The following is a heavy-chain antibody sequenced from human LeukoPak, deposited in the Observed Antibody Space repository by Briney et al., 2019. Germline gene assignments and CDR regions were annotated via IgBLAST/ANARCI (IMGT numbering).Heavy chain of an antibody. CDR2: INPNSGGT. D-gene: IGHD3-22*01. CDR3: ARPYDSSGYYYLQGYFDL. V-gene: IGHV1-2*02. Sequence: ASVKVSCKASGYTFTGYYMHWVRQAPGQGLEWMGWINPNSGGTNYAQKFQGRVTMTRDTSISTAYMELSRLRSDDTAVYYCARPYDSSGYYYLQGYFDLWGRATLVTVSS. J-gene: IGHJ2*01. CDR1: GYTFTGYY.